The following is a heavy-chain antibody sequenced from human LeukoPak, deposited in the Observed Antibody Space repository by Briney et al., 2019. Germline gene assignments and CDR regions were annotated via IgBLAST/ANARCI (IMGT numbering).Heavy chain of an antibody. CDR3: ARGRRVYSGSGSCLFYY. D-gene: IGHD3-10*01. V-gene: IGHV4-34*01. CDR2: INHSGST. J-gene: IGHJ4*02. Sequence: SETLSLTCAVYGGSFSGYYWSWIRQPPGKGLEWIGEINHSGSTNYNPSLKSRVTISVDTSKNQFSLKLSSVTAADTAVYYCARGRRVYSGSGSCLFYYWGPRTLVTVSS. CDR1: GGSFSGYY.